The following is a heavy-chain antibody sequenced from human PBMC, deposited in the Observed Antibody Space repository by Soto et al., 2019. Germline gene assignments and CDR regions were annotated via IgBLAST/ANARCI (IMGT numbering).Heavy chain of an antibody. CDR1: GFTFSSYG. CDR2: IWYDGSNK. J-gene: IGHJ1*01. V-gene: IGHV3-33*01. Sequence: QVQLVASGGGVVQPGRSLRLSCAASGFTFSSYGMHWVRQAPGKGLEWVAVIWYDGSNKYYADSVKGRFTISRDNSKNTLYLQMNSLRAEDTAVYYCARGVHYYDSSGPGGAEYFQHWGQGTLVTVSS. CDR3: ARGVHYYDSSGPGGAEYFQH. D-gene: IGHD3-22*01.